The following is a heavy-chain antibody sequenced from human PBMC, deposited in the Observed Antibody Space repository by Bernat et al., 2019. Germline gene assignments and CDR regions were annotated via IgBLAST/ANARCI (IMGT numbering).Heavy chain of an antibody. CDR2: ISYDGSNK. CDR1: GFTFSSYA. J-gene: IGHJ3*02. CDR3: ARDWPDTSESSFLSSGNGHFDI. V-gene: IGHV3-30-3*01. Sequence: QVQLVESGGGVVQPGRSLRLSCAASGFTFSSYAMHWVRQAPGKGLEWVTVISYDGSNKYFADSVKGRFTISRDNSKNTLYLQMNNLRAEDTAVYYCARDWPDTSESSFLSSGNGHFDIWGQGTMVTVSS. D-gene: IGHD2-8*01.